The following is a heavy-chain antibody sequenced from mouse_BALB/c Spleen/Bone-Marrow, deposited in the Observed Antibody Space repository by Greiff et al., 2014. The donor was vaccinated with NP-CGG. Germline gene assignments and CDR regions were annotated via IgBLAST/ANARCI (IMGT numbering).Heavy chain of an antibody. D-gene: IGHD1-1*01. V-gene: IGHV1S81*02. J-gene: IGHJ1*01. CDR3: TRSNYGYWYFDV. Sequence: LVESGAELVKPGASVKLSCKASGYTFSSYYMYWVKQRPGQGLEWIGEINPSNGGTKFNEKFKSKATLTVDKPSSTAYMQLSSLTSEDSAVYYCTRSNYGYWYFDVWGAGTTVTVSS. CDR2: INPSNGGT. CDR1: GYTFSSYY.